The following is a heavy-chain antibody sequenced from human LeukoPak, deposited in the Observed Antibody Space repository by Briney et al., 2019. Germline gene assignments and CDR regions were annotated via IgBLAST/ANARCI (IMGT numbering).Heavy chain of an antibody. J-gene: IGHJ5*02. Sequence: SETLSLTCAVYGGSFSGYYWSWIRQSAGKGLEWIGRINTSGSTNYNPSLRSRVTMSVNTSKNQFSLILTSVTAADTAVYSCAREGGDPRWLDPWGQGTLVTVSS. V-gene: IGHV4-4*07. D-gene: IGHD6-25*01. CDR1: GGSFSGYY. CDR3: AREGGDPRWLDP. CDR2: INTSGST.